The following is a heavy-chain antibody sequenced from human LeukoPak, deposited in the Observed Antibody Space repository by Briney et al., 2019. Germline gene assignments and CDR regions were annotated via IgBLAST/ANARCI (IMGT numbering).Heavy chain of an antibody. D-gene: IGHD3-10*01. V-gene: IGHV3-53*01. CDR1: GFTVSSNY. CDR2: IYSGGST. CDR3: ASGSGSYRTPYYYMDV. J-gene: IGHJ6*03. Sequence: GGSLRLSCAASGFTVSSNYVSWVRQAPGKGLEWVSIIYSGGSTNYADSVKGRFTISRDNSKNTLYLQMNSLRAEDTAVYYCASGSGSYRTPYYYMDVWGKGTTVTVSS.